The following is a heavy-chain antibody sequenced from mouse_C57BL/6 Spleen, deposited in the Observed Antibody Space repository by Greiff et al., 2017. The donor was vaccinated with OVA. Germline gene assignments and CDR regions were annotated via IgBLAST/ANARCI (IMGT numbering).Heavy chain of an antibody. V-gene: IGHV14-4*01. CDR1: GFNIKDDY. CDR3: TTSLTSNYGAWFAY. CDR2: IDPENGDT. Sequence: EVQLQQSGAELVRPGASVKLSCTASGFNIKDDYMHWVKQRPEQGLEWIGWIDPENGDTEYASKFQGKATITADTSSNTAYLQLSSLPSEDTAVYYCTTSLTSNYGAWFAYWGQGTLVTVSA. D-gene: IGHD2-5*01. J-gene: IGHJ3*01.